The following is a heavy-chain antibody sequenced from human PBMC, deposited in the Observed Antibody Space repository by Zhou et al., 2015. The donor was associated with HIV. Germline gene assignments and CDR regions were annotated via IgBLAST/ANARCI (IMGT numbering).Heavy chain of an antibody. CDR3: ASGYSNYGARV. J-gene: IGHJ6*04. CDR1: RGTFSSYA. V-gene: IGHV1-69*01. CDR2: IIPIFGTA. D-gene: IGHD4-11*01. Sequence: QVQLVQSGAEVKKPGSSVKVSCTASRGTFSSYAISWVRQAPGQGLEWMGGIIPIFGTANYAQNFQGRVTITADESTSTAYMDLSSLTSEDTAVYYCASGYSNYGARVWGKGTTVTVSS.